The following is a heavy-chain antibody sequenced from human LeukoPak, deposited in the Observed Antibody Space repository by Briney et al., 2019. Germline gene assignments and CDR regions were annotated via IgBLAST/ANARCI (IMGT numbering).Heavy chain of an antibody. V-gene: IGHV1-69*13. CDR3: AALGIPGIAAAASYDAFDI. D-gene: IGHD6-13*01. Sequence: ASVKVSCKASGGTFSSYAISWVRQAPGQGLEWMGGIIPIFGTANYAQKFQGRVTITADESTSTAYMELSSLRSEDTAVCYCAALGIPGIAAAASYDAFDIWGQGTMVTVPS. CDR1: GGTFSSYA. CDR2: IIPIFGTA. J-gene: IGHJ3*02.